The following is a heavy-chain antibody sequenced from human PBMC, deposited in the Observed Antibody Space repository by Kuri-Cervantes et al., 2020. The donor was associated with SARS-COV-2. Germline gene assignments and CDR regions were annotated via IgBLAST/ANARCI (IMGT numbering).Heavy chain of an antibody. CDR1: GGSISSSSYY. Sequence: GSLRLSCTVSGGSISSSSYYWGWIRQPPGKGLEWIGSIYYSGSTYYNPSLKSRVTISVDTSKNQFSLKLSSVTAADTAVYYCAANIVVVLAATGWTPGALDYWGQGTLVTVSS. J-gene: IGHJ4*02. D-gene: IGHD2-15*01. CDR3: AANIVVVLAATGWTPGALDY. CDR2: IYYSGST. V-gene: IGHV4-39*01.